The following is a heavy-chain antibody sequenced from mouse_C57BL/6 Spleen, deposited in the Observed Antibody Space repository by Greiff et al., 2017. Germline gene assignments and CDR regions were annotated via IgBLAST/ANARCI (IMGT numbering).Heavy chain of an antibody. CDR2: IYPRSGNT. CDR3: ASCDYDVGTWFAY. CDR1: GYTFTSYG. J-gene: IGHJ3*01. Sequence: QVQLKESGAELARPGASVKLSCKASGYTFTSYGLSWVKQRTGQGLEWIGEIYPRSGNTYYNEKFKGKATLTADKSSSTAYMELRSLTSEDSAVYFCASCDYDVGTWFAYGGQGTLVTVSA. D-gene: IGHD2-4*01. V-gene: IGHV1-81*01.